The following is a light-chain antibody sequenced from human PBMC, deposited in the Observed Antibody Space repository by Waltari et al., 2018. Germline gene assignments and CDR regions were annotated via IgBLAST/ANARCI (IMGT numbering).Light chain of an antibody. Sequence: DIQMTQSPSTLSASVGDTVTITCRASQSISNWLAWYQQKPGKAPKLLISEVSTLERGVPSRFSGGGSGTDFTLIISSLQPDDFATYFCQQYDTFSRTFGQGTRVEIK. V-gene: IGKV1-5*03. J-gene: IGKJ1*01. CDR2: EVS. CDR3: QQYDTFSRT. CDR1: QSISNW.